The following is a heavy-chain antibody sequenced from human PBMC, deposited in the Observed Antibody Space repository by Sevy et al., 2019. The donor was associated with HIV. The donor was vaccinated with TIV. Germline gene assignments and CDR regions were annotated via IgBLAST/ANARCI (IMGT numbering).Heavy chain of an antibody. J-gene: IGHJ6*02. CDR1: GFTFSNAW. D-gene: IGHD6-19*01. CDR3: TTDGGIAVAGKGYYYYGMDV. V-gene: IGHV3-15*01. Sequence: GGSLRLSCAASGFTFSNAWMSWVRQAPGKGLEWVGRIKSKTDGGTTDYAAPVKGRFTISRDDSKNTLYLQMNSLKTEETAVYYCTTDGGIAVAGKGYYYYGMDVWGQGTTVTVSS. CDR2: IKSKTDGGTT.